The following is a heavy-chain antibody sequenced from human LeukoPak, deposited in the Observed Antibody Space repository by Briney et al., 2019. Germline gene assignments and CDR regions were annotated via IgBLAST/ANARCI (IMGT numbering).Heavy chain of an antibody. CDR2: ISGSGGST. D-gene: IGHD1-1*01. J-gene: IGHJ6*03. CDR1: GFTFSSYA. CDR3: AKMLTNSDYYYYYMDV. V-gene: IGHV3-23*01. Sequence: PGGSLRLSCAASGFTFSSYAMSWVRQAPGKGLEWVSAISGSGGSTYYADSVKGRFTISRDNSKNTLYLQMNSLRAEDTAVYYCAKMLTNSDYYYYYMDVWGKGTTVTVPS.